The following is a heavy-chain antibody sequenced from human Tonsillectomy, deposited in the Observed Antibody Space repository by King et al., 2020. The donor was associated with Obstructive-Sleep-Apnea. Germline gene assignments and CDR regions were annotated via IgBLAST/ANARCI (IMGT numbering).Heavy chain of an antibody. CDR2: IYNDGSNS. CDR1: GFTFSNYW. J-gene: IGHJ4*02. D-gene: IGHD6-13*01. Sequence: VQLVQSGGGLVQPGGSLRPSCAASGFTFSNYWMHWVRQAPGKGLVWVSRIYNDGSNSNYADSVKGRFTVSRDNAKSTLSLQMNRLGAGDTDVYYCARGHSTGYYVDCWGQGTLLTVSS. CDR3: ARGHSTGYYVDC. V-gene: IGHV3-74*01.